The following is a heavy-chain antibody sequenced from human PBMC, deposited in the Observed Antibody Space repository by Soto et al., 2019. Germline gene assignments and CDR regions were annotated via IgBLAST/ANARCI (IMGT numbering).Heavy chain of an antibody. CDR1: GFTFSSYA. Sequence: PGGSLRLSCAASGFTFSSYAMSWVRQAPGKGLEWVSAISGSGGSTYYADSVKGRFTISRDNSKNTLYLQMNSLRAEDTAVYYCAKGCSSTSCYLEFDYWGQGTLVTVSS. CDR2: ISGSGGST. V-gene: IGHV3-23*01. CDR3: AKGCSSTSCYLEFDY. J-gene: IGHJ4*02. D-gene: IGHD2-2*01.